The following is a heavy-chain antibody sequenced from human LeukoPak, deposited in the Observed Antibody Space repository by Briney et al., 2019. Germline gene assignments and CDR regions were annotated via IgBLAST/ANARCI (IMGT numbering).Heavy chain of an antibody. J-gene: IGHJ4*02. CDR3: ASRSNFDY. Sequence: RGGSLRLSCAASGFTFSSYWMHWVRQAPGKGLVWVSRIICDGSSTSYADSVKGRFTISRDNAKNTLYLQMNSLRAEDTAVYYCASRSNFDYWGREPWSPSPQ. CDR1: GFTFSSYW. V-gene: IGHV3-74*01. CDR2: IICDGSST.